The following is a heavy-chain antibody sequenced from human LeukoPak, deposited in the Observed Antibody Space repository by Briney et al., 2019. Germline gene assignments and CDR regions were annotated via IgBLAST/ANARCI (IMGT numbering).Heavy chain of an antibody. CDR1: GFSFSSYT. CDR2: IGTTSTTT. D-gene: IGHD2-15*01. CDR3: ARGLVVVAQYFQH. V-gene: IGHV3-48*01. Sequence: AGGSLRLSCAASGFSFSSYTMNWVRQAPGKGLEWISYIGTTSTTTNYADSVRGRFTISRDNAKNSLYLQMDSLRAEDTALYYCARGLVVVAQYFQHWGQGTLVTVSS. J-gene: IGHJ1*01.